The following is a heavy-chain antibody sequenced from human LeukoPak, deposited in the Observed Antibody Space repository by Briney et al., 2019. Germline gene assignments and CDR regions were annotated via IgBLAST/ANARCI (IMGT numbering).Heavy chain of an antibody. D-gene: IGHD5-12*01. V-gene: IGHV3-30*02. CDR2: IRYDGSNK. CDR3: ARDSFTGYDNSFDY. Sequence: LTGGSLRLSCAASGFTFSSYGMHWVRQAPGKGLEWVAFIRYDGSNKYYADSVKGRFTISRDNAKKSLYLQMNSLRVEDTAVYYCARDSFTGYDNSFDYWGQGTLVTVSS. CDR1: GFTFSSYG. J-gene: IGHJ4*02.